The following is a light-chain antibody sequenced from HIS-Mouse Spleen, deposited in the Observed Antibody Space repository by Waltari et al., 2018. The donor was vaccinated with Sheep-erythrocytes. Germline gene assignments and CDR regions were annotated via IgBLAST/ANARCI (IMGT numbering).Light chain of an antibody. CDR2: KAC. CDR1: QSISSW. Sequence: DIQMTQSPSTLSASVGDRVTIPCRASQSISSWLAWYQQKPGKAPKSLIYKACSLESGFPSRFSGSGSGTEFTLTISSLQPDDFATYYCQQYNSYTWTFGQGTKVEIK. V-gene: IGKV1-5*03. CDR3: QQYNSYTWT. J-gene: IGKJ1*01.